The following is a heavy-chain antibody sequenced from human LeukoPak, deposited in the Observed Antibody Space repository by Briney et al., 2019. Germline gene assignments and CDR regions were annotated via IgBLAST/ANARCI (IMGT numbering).Heavy chain of an antibody. CDR2: ISSSSSYI. D-gene: IGHD1-26*01. CDR3: ARGLEISGSYGSDDY. J-gene: IGHJ4*02. Sequence: GGSLRLSCEASGFTFDAYAMHWVRQAPGKGLEWVSSISSSSSYIYYADSVKGRFTISRDNAKNSLYLQMNSLRAEDTAVYYCARGLEISGSYGSDDYWGQGTLVTVSS. V-gene: IGHV3-21*01. CDR1: GFTFDAYA.